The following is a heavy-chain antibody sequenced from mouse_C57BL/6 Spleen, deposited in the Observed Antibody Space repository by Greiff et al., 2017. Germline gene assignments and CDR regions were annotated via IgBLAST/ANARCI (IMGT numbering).Heavy chain of an antibody. Sequence: QVQLKESGAELVRPGASVKLSCKASGYTFTDYYINWVKQRPGQGLEWIARIYPGSGNTYYNEKFKGKATLTAEKSSSTAYMQLSSLTSEDSAVYFCARHYSNYDYYAMDYWGQGTSVTVSS. CDR2: IYPGSGNT. CDR3: ARHYSNYDYYAMDY. CDR1: GYTFTDYY. J-gene: IGHJ4*01. D-gene: IGHD2-5*01. V-gene: IGHV1-76*01.